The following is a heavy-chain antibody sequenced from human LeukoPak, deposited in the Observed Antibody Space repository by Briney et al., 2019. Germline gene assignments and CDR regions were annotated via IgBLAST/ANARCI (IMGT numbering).Heavy chain of an antibody. Sequence: PGGSLRLSWAAPGFTFSSYSMNWVRQAPGKGLEWVSYISSSISTIYYADSVKGRFTISRDNAKNSLYLQMNSLRDEDTAVYYCAREPDSGYDFDYWGQGTLVTVSS. CDR1: GFTFSSYS. V-gene: IGHV3-48*02. D-gene: IGHD5-12*01. CDR2: ISSSISTI. J-gene: IGHJ4*02. CDR3: AREPDSGYDFDY.